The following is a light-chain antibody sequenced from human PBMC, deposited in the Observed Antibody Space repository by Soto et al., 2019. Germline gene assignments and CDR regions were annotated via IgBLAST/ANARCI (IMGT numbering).Light chain of an antibody. CDR2: EVS. CDR1: QSLLHITGETF. V-gene: IGKV2D-29*02. J-gene: IGKJ5*01. CDR3: MQSTQLPPT. Sequence: DVVMTQTPISLSVVPGQPASISCKSSQSLLHITGETFLFWYLQKPGQSPQLLIYEVSTRVSGVPDRFSGCGSGTDFTLEISRVDTDDVGIYYCMQSTQLPPTFGQGTRLGIE.